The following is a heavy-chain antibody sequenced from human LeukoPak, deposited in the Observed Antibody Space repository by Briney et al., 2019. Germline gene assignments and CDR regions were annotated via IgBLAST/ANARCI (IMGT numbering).Heavy chain of an antibody. V-gene: IGHV3-30*18. D-gene: IGHD3-10*01. CDR3: AKAPGGAGGGYFVY. CDR1: GFTFSSYG. CDR2: ISYDVSNK. Sequence: PGGSLRLSCAAAGFTFSSYGMHWVRQAPGKGLEWVAIISYDVSNKYYAESVKGRFTISRDNSKNTLSLQMNSLRDEDTGVCFCAKAPGGAGGGYFVYWGQGTLVTVSS. J-gene: IGHJ4*02.